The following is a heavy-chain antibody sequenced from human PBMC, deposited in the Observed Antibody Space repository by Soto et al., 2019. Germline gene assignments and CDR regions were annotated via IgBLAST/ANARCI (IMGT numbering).Heavy chain of an antibody. Sequence: QVQLVQSGAEVKKPGSSVKVSCKASGGTFSSYTISWVRQAPGQGLVWMGRIIPILGIANYAQKFQGRVTITADKSTSTAYMELSSLRSEDTAVYYCARARVVPAAMLYFDYWGQGTLVTVSS. CDR2: IIPILGIA. CDR1: GGTFSSYT. J-gene: IGHJ4*02. D-gene: IGHD2-2*01. V-gene: IGHV1-69*02. CDR3: ARARVVPAAMLYFDY.